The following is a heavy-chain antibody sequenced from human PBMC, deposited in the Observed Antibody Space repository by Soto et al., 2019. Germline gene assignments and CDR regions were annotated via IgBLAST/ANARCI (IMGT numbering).Heavy chain of an antibody. CDR2: IKSDGSNI. Sequence: EVQLVESGGGLVQPGGSLRLSCAASGFTFSSYWMHVVRHAPGKGLVWVSRIKSDGSNINYADSVKGRCTISRDTAKNTLYLQMNRLRAEDTAIYYCASWGFSGSGSFSQGDSWGQGTLVNVSS. D-gene: IGHD3-10*01. J-gene: IGHJ4*02. V-gene: IGHV3-74*01. CDR3: ASWGFSGSGSFSQGDS. CDR1: GFTFSSYW.